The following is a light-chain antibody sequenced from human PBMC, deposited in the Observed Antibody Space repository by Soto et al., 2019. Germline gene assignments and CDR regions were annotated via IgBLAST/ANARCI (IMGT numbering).Light chain of an antibody. CDR1: QSVSSRY. J-gene: IGKJ3*01. Sequence: EIVLTQSPGTLSLSPGERATLSCRASQSVSSRYLAWYQQKPGQAPRLLIYGASSRATGIPDRFSGSGSGTDFTLTISRLEPEGFAVYYCHHYDNSPPFSFGPGTKV. CDR3: HHYDNSPPFS. CDR2: GAS. V-gene: IGKV3-20*01.